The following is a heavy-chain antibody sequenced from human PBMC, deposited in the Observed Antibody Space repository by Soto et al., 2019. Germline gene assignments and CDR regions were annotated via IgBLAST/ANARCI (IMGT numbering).Heavy chain of an antibody. CDR3: AHRPPFADYNLDY. D-gene: IGHD1-20*01. CDR2: IYWNGAT. CDR1: GFSLSTGGVG. Sequence: QITLKGSGPTRVKPTQTLTLTCNFSGFSLSTGGVGVAWVRQPPGKALEWLTIIYWNGATRTSPSLENRLTVTKDASKNQVALTMTNLDPVDTATYYCAHRPPFADYNLDYWGQGIRGTVAS. J-gene: IGHJ4*02. V-gene: IGHV2-5*01.